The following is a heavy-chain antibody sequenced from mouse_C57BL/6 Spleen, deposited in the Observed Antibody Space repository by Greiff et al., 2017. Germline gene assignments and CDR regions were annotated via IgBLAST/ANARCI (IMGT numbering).Heavy chain of an antibody. V-gene: IGHV1-22*01. CDR2: INPNNGGT. Sequence: EVQRVESGPELVKPGASVKMSCKASGYTFTDYNMHWVKQSHGKSLEWIGYINPNNGGTSYNQKFKGKATLTVNKSSSTAYMELRSLTSEDSAVYYCARPSYGSRGAWFAYWGQGTLVTVSA. D-gene: IGHD1-1*01. CDR3: ARPSYGSRGAWFAY. J-gene: IGHJ3*01. CDR1: GYTFTDYN.